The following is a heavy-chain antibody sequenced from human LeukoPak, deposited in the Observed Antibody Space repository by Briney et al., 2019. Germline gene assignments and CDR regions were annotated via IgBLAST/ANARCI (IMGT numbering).Heavy chain of an antibody. J-gene: IGHJ5*02. V-gene: IGHV3-7*04. CDR1: GFTFSSYN. CDR3: ARDMIILQS. Sequence: GGSLRLSCAASGFTFSSYNMTWVRQAPGKGLEWVANIKQDGSEKYYVDSVKGRFTISRDNAKKSLYLQMNSLRAEDTAVYFCARDMIILQSWGQGTLVTVSS. D-gene: IGHD3-16*01. CDR2: IKQDGSEK.